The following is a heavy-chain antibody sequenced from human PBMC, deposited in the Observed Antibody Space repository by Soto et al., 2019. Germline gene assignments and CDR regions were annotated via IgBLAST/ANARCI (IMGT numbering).Heavy chain of an antibody. D-gene: IGHD1-26*01. CDR2: IYHSGST. J-gene: IGHJ5*02. V-gene: IGHV4-30-2*01. Sequence: LSLTCAVSGGSISSGGYSWSWIRQPPGKGLEWIGYIYHSGSTYYNPSLKSRVTISVDRSKNQFSLKLSSVTAADTAVYYCASQVGVRQISFDPWGQGTLVTVSS. CDR3: ASQVGVRQISFDP. CDR1: GGSISSGGYS.